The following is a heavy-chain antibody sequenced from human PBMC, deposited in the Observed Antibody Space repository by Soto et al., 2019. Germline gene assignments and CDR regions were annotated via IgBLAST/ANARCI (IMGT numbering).Heavy chain of an antibody. V-gene: IGHV3-23*01. D-gene: IGHD2-2*01. CDR2: ISGSGGST. CDR3: SKSRVYCSSTSCYVGSDY. CDR1: GFTFSSYA. Sequence: EVQLLESGGGLVQPGGSLRLSCAASGFTFSSYAMSWVSQAPGKGLEWVSAISGSGGSTYYADSVKGRFTISRDNSKNRMYLQMNSRRAEDTAVYYCSKSRVYCSSTSCYVGSDYWGQGTLVTVSS. J-gene: IGHJ4*02.